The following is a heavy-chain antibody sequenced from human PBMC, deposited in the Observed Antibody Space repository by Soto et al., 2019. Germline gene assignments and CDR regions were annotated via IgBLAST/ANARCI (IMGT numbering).Heavy chain of an antibody. J-gene: IGHJ4*02. CDR1: GFTFSSHA. D-gene: IGHD6-19*01. Sequence: EVQLLESGGGLVQPGGSLRLSCAVSGFTFSSHAMSWVRQAPGKGLECVSSITGSGDSTSYADSVKGRFTISRDKSKSTLYLQRNSLRAEDTAVYYSAKDLQFSGWLSAQTFDYWGQGTQVTVSS. V-gene: IGHV3-23*01. CDR3: AKDLQFSGWLSAQTFDY. CDR2: ITGSGDST.